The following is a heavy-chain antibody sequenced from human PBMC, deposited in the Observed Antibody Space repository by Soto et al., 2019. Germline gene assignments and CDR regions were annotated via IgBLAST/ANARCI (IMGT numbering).Heavy chain of an antibody. J-gene: IGHJ4*02. CDR1: GFTFSSYA. V-gene: IGHV3-23*01. CDR2: ISGSGGST. Sequence: GGSLRLSCAVSGFTFSSYAMSWVRQAPGKGLEWVSGISGSGGSTYHADSVKGRFTISRDNSKSTLSLQMSSLRAEDTAVYYCAKRRRVSGNNPFDYWGQGTLVTVSS. CDR3: AKRRRVSGNNPFDY. D-gene: IGHD1-20*01.